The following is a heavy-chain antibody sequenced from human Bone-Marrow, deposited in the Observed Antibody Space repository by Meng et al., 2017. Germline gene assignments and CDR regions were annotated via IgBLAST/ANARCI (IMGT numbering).Heavy chain of an antibody. Sequence: SVKVSCKASGYTFSSYDIAWVRQAPGQGLEWMGGIIPIFGTANYAQKFQGRVTITTDESTSTAYMELSSLRSEDTAVYYCARADTAMVNLDYWGQGTLVTVSS. D-gene: IGHD5-18*01. CDR3: ARADTAMVNLDY. V-gene: IGHV1-69*05. CDR2: IIPIFGTA. CDR1: GYTFSSYD. J-gene: IGHJ4*02.